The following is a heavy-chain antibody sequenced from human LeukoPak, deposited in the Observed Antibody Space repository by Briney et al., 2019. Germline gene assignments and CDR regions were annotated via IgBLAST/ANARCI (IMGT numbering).Heavy chain of an antibody. CDR3: ARFNSGCTTSSCYVHY. V-gene: IGHV4-4*07. CDR1: GGSISSYY. Sequence: SETLSLTCTVSGGSISSYYWSWIRQPAGKGLEWIGRIYTSGSTNYNPSLKSRVTMSVDTSKNQLSLNLWSVTAADTAVYYCARFNSGCTTSSCYVHYWGQGILVTVSS. CDR2: IYTSGST. D-gene: IGHD2-2*01. J-gene: IGHJ4*02.